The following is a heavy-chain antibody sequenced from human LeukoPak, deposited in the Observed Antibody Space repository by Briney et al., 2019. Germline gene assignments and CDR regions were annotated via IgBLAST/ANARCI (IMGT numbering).Heavy chain of an antibody. CDR3: ARDSPGYYGSGKNFDY. CDR2: ISSSSSYI. D-gene: IGHD3-10*01. J-gene: IGHJ4*02. Sequence: PGGSLRLSCAASGFTFSSYSMNWVRQAPGKGLEWVSSISSSSSYIYYADSVKGRFTISRDNAKNSLYLQMNSLRAEDTAVYYCARDSPGYYGSGKNFDYWGQGTLVTVSS. V-gene: IGHV3-21*01. CDR1: GFTFSSYS.